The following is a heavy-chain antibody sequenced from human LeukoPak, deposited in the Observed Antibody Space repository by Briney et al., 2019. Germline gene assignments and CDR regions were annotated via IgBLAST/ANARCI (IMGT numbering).Heavy chain of an antibody. Sequence: PGGSLRLSCAASGFTFSSYGMHWVRQAPGKGLEWVAFIRYDGSNKYYADSVKGRFTISRDNSKNTLYLQMNSLRAEDTAVYYCAKLDYSPDYDFWSAYSDYWGQGTLVTVSS. J-gene: IGHJ4*02. CDR3: AKLDYSPDYDFWSAYSDY. CDR1: GFTFSSYG. V-gene: IGHV3-30*02. CDR2: IRYDGSNK. D-gene: IGHD3-3*01.